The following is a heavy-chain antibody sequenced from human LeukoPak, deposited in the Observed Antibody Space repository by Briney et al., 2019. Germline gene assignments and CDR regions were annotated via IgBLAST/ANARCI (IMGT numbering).Heavy chain of an antibody. CDR2: ISGSGGST. V-gene: IGHV3-23*01. CDR3: AKDRTVLLWFGELFQGDYFDY. CDR1: GFTFSSYG. J-gene: IGHJ4*02. D-gene: IGHD3-10*01. Sequence: GGSLRLSCAASGFTFSSYGMSWVRQAPGKGLEWVSAISGSGGSTYYADSVKGRFTISRDNSKNTLYPQMNSLRAEDTAVYYCAKDRTVLLWFGELFQGDYFDYWGQGTLVTVSS.